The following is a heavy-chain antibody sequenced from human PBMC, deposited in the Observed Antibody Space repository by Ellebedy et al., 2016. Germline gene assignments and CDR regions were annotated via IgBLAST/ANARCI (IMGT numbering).Heavy chain of an antibody. J-gene: IGHJ6*02. CDR3: ARVGIVVVPAAMPGPSGYYYYGMDV. CDR2: IIPIFGTA. V-gene: IGHV1-69*13. Sequence: SVKVSXKASGGTFSSYAISWVRQAPGQGLEWMGGIIPIFGTANYAQKFQGRVTITADESTSTAYMELSSLRSEDTAVCYCARVGIVVVPAAMPGPSGYYYYGMDVWGQGTTVTVSS. D-gene: IGHD2-2*01. CDR1: GGTFSSYA.